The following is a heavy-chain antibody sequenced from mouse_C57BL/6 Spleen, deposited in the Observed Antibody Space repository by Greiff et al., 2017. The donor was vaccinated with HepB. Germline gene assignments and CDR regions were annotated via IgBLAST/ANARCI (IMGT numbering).Heavy chain of an antibody. J-gene: IGHJ1*03. Sequence: VQLQQPGPELVKPGASVKISCKASGYSFTSYYIHWVKQRPGQGLEWIGWIYPGSGNTKYNEKFKGKATLTADTSSSTAYMQLSSLTSEDSAVYYCARNYGSSRTHYWYFDVWGTGTTVTVSS. CDR1: GYSFTSYY. CDR2: IYPGSGNT. D-gene: IGHD1-1*01. V-gene: IGHV1-66*01. CDR3: ARNYGSSRTHYWYFDV.